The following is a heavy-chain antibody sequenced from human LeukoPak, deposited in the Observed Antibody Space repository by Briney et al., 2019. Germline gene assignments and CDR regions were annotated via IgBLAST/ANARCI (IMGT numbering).Heavy chain of an antibody. Sequence: GASVKVSCKASGGTFSGYAISWVRQAPGQGLEWMGGIIPIFGTANYAQKFQGRVTITTDESTSTAYMELSSLRSEDTAVYYCARVGYGDYGFDYWGQGTLVTVSS. J-gene: IGHJ4*02. CDR1: GGTFSGYA. V-gene: IGHV1-69*05. CDR3: ARVGYGDYGFDY. D-gene: IGHD4-17*01. CDR2: IIPIFGTA.